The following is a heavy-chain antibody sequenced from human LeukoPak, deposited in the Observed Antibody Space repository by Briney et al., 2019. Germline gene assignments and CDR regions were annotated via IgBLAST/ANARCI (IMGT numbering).Heavy chain of an antibody. Sequence: GKSLTLSCAASGFTFSSYCTHWVRQAAGRVLDWVAFISYDGCNKYYADSVKGRFTITRDNAKNTLYLQMNSLRAEDTAVYYWARDRGGGWYVPDYWGQGTLVTVSS. CDR2: ISYDGCNK. J-gene: IGHJ4*02. CDR1: GFTFSSYC. CDR3: ARDRGGGWYVPDY. V-gene: IGHV3-30*03. D-gene: IGHD6-19*01.